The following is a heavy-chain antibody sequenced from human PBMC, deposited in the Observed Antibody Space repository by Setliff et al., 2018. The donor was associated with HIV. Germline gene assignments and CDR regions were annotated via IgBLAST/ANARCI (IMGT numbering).Heavy chain of an antibody. CDR3: VSQPESRWQIEY. Sequence: PSETLSLTCTVSGGSISSYFWVWVRQPPGKGLEWIGSVSHSGNTDYNISLKSRVTISIDNSNNHFSLKLRSVTAADTAVYYCVSQPESRWQIEYWGQGTLVTVSS. J-gene: IGHJ4*02. CDR2: VSHSGNT. D-gene: IGHD3-10*01. CDR1: GGSISSYF. V-gene: IGHV4-59*08.